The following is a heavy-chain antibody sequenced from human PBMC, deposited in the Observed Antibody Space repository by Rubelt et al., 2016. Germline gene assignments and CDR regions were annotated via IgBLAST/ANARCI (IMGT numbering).Heavy chain of an antibody. CDR1: GFSITSGYY. J-gene: IGHJ4*02. D-gene: IGHD2-2*01. V-gene: IGHV4-38-2*01. Sequence: QVQLQESGPGLVKPSETLSLICSVSGFSITSGYYWAWIRQSPGKGLEWIGSMSYSGSTYYNQSLKSRATISLDTSKNHFSRKVSAVTAADTAVYYCARQTPNVVARHFDYWGQGTLVTVSS. CDR3: ARQTPNVVARHFDY. CDR2: MSYSGST.